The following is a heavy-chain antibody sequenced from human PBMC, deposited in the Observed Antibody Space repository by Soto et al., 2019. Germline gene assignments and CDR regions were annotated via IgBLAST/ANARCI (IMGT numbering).Heavy chain of an antibody. D-gene: IGHD6-6*01. CDR1: GFTFSRYG. CDR2: ISYEGSNK. J-gene: IGHJ6*02. Sequence: QVQLVESGGGVVQPGMSLRLSCAASGFTFSRYGMHWVRQTPVKGLEWVAVISYEGSNKYYADSVMGRFAISRDDFKNPLYLQMYRVRADDTAVYYCAKDLSGADTVSYVPPPCSTSSDYYHYGMDVWGQGTRVSVS. CDR3: AKDLSGADTVSYVPPPCSTSSDYYHYGMDV. V-gene: IGHV3-30*18.